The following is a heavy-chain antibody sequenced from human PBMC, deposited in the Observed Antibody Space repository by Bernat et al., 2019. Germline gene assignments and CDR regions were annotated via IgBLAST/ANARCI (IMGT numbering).Heavy chain of an antibody. D-gene: IGHD6-25*01. CDR1: GFTFSDYY. V-gene: IGHV3-11*05. J-gene: IGHJ6*02. Sequence: QVQLVESGGGLVKPGGSLRLSCAASGFTFSDYYMNWIRQAPGKGLEWVSYISGRSSDITYADSVEGRFTIYRDNAKKSLYLHMNSLRAEDTAVYYCARDSATRNSHYGMEVWGQGTTVIVS. CDR2: ISGRSSDI. CDR3: ARDSATRNSHYGMEV.